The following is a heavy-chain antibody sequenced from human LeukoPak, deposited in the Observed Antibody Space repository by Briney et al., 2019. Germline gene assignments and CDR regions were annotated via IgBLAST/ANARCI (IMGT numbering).Heavy chain of an antibody. CDR1: GFTFGASS. CDR3: AKDPTTVTTSYFDY. Sequence: PGGSLRLSCAASGFTFGASSLNWVRQAPGKGLEWVSYISDTSATIYYYAESVRGRFTISRDNAKNSLYLQMNSLRAEDTAVYYCAKDPTTVTTSYFDYWGQGTLVTVSS. CDR2: ISDTSATI. D-gene: IGHD4-17*01. J-gene: IGHJ4*02. V-gene: IGHV3-48*04.